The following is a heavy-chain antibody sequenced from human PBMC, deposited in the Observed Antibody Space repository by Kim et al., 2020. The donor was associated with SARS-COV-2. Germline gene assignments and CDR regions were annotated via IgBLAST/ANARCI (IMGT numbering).Heavy chain of an antibody. V-gene: IGHV5-10-1*01. CDR2: IDPSDSYT. D-gene: IGHD3-22*01. J-gene: IGHJ4*02. Sequence: GESLKISCKGSGYSFTSYWISWVRQMPGKGLEWMGRIDPSDSYTNYSPSFQGHVTISADKSISTAYLQWSSLKASDTAMYYCARLTRYYYDSSGQSPTFDYWGQGTLVTVSS. CDR3: ARLTRYYYDSSGQSPTFDY. CDR1: GYSFTSYW.